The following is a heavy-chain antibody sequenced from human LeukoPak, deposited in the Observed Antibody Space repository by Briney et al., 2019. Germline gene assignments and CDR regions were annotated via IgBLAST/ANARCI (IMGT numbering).Heavy chain of an antibody. D-gene: IGHD3-16*01. CDR1: GGSISSYY. V-gene: IGHV4-59*01. Sequence: SETLSLTCTVSGGSISSYYRSWIRQPPGKGLEWIGYIYYSGSTNYNPSLKSRVTISVDTSKNQFSLKLSSVTAADTAVYYCARWHPRGYFDYWGQGTLVTVSS. CDR2: IYYSGST. CDR3: ARWHPRGYFDY. J-gene: IGHJ4*02.